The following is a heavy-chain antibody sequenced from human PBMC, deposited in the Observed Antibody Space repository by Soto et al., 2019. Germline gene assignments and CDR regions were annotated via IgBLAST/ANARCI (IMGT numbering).Heavy chain of an antibody. CDR3: GKNPDYDFGSDYYVGGGWFDP. Sequence: GGSLRLSCAASGFTFSSYAMSWVRQAPGKGLEWVSGISGSGSTYYEESVKDRFPISRTNSSNTPYLRKNSLRAADTAEYYCGKNPDYDFGSDYYVGGGWFDPWGQGTLVTVSS. V-gene: IGHV3-23*01. CDR2: ISGSGST. CDR1: GFTFSSYA. J-gene: IGHJ5*02. D-gene: IGHD3-3*01.